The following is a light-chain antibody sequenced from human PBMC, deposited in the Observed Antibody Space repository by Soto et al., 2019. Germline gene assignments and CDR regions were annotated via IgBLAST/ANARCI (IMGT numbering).Light chain of an antibody. CDR1: SGDIGSYNR. V-gene: IGLV2-14*01. Sequence: QSVLTQPASVSGSPGQSITISCTGNSGDIGSYNRVSWYQQHPGKAPKLIIYEVTDRPSGVSNRFSGSKSGNTASLTSSGLQAEDEAEYYCSSYTNINTRACVFGTGAKLTVL. J-gene: IGLJ1*01. CDR2: EVT. CDR3: SSYTNINTRACV.